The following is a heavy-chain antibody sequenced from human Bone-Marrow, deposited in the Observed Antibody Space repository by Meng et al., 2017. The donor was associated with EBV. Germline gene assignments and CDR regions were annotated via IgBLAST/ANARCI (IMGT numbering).Heavy chain of an antibody. J-gene: IGHJ4*02. CDR3: ARVLGVIAAVPGY. V-gene: IGHV1-2*06. Sequence: QWRLLQAGREVKKPGASVKVPCKASGYTFTGYYMHWVRQAPGQGLEWMGRINPNSGGTNYAQKFQGRVTMTRDTSISTAYMELSRLRSDDTAVYYCARVLGVIAAVPGYWGQGTLVTVSS. D-gene: IGHD6-13*01. CDR2: INPNSGGT. CDR1: GYTFTGYY.